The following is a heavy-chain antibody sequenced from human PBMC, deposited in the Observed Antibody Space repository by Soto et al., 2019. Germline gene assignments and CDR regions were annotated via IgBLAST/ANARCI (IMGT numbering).Heavy chain of an antibody. Sequence: QVQLQESGPGLVKPSETLSLTCTVSGGSISSYYWSWIRQPPGKGLEWIGYIYYSGSTNYNPSLKSRVTISVDTSKNQFSLKLSSVTAADTAVYYCAREWGGGMDVWGQGTTVTVSS. V-gene: IGHV4-59*01. J-gene: IGHJ6*02. D-gene: IGHD3-16*01. CDR1: GGSISSYY. CDR3: AREWGGGMDV. CDR2: IYYSGST.